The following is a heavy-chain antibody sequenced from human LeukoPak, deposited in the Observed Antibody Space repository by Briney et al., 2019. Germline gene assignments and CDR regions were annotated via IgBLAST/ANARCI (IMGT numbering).Heavy chain of an antibody. CDR2: ISSNGGGT. CDR1: GFTFSSYA. CDR3: SREYVTSFDP. J-gene: IGHJ5*02. V-gene: IGHV3-64*04. Sequence: GGSLRLSCSASGFTFSSYAMYWVRQAPGKGLEYVSAISSNGGGTYYADSVKGRFIISRDNAKNTLYLQLNSLRAEDTAVYYCSREYVTSFDPWGQGTLVTVSS. D-gene: IGHD2-8*01.